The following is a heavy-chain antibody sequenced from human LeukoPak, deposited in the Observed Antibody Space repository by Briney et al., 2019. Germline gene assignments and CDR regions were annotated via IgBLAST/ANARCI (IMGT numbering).Heavy chain of an antibody. D-gene: IGHD2-2*02. Sequence: PGGSLRLSCAASGFTFSKYGMSWVPQAPGKGLEWVSTISGSGSATYNAGSVKGRFTTSRDNSNNTLYLQMNSLRAEDTAVYYCAKTEAPAAIRAGSDYWGQGTLVTVSS. CDR3: AKTEAPAAIRAGSDY. J-gene: IGHJ4*02. CDR2: ISGSGSAT. CDR1: GFTFSKYG. V-gene: IGHV3-23*01.